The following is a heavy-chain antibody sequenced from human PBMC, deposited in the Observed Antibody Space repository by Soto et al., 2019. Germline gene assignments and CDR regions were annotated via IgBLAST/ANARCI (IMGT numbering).Heavy chain of an antibody. V-gene: IGHV3-33*01. CDR1: GFDFGSYG. CDR3: VRDGVGATTFFGYFDY. J-gene: IGHJ4*02. Sequence: QVQLVESGGGVVQPGRSLRLSCAASGFDFGSYGMHWVRQAPGKGLEWVAITRHDGSNTYYADSVRGRFTISRDNSKNTLYLQMNSLTVEDTAVYYCVRDGVGATTFFGYFDYWGQGTLITVS. D-gene: IGHD1-26*01. CDR2: TRHDGSNT.